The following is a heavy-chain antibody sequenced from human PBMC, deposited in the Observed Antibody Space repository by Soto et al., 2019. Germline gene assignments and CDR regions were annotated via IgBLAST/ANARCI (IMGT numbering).Heavy chain of an antibody. CDR3: ARVIRGHYGFDI. D-gene: IGHD3-10*01. J-gene: IGHJ3*02. CDR2: IKGDESTT. CDR1: GFTFSSYW. V-gene: IGHV3-74*01. Sequence: EAQLLESGGGLVQPGGSLRLSCVGSGFTFSSYWMHWVRQAPGEGLVWVSRIKGDESTTNYGDSVKGRFTISRDNARNTLYLQMNSLRADDTALYYCARVIRGHYGFDIWGQGTMCTVS.